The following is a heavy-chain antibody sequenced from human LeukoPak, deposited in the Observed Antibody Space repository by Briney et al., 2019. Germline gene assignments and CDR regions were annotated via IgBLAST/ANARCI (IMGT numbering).Heavy chain of an antibody. J-gene: IGHJ4*02. CDR3: AKSFGPVIAAAGSGAD. D-gene: IGHD6-13*01. V-gene: IGHV3-23*01. Sequence: GGTLRLSWATSGFIFSHHGMNWVRQAQGKGLEWVSGIRADAVTTYYADSVKGRFIISRDNSKNTVYLQMNSLRAEDTAVYYCAKSFGPVIAAAGSGADWGQGTLVTVSS. CDR2: IRADAVTT. CDR1: GFIFSHHG.